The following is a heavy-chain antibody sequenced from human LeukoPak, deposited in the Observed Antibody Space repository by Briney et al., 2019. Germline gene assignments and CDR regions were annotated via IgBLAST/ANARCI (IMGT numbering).Heavy chain of an antibody. Sequence: GGSLRLSCAASGFTFSDYYMSWIRQAPGKGLEWVSYISSSGSTIYYTDSVKGRFTISRDNAKNSLYLQMNSLRAEDTAVYYCARQQLVPFFDYWGQGTLVTVSS. D-gene: IGHD6-13*01. CDR3: ARQQLVPFFDY. CDR2: ISSSGSTI. J-gene: IGHJ4*02. V-gene: IGHV3-11*04. CDR1: GFTFSDYY.